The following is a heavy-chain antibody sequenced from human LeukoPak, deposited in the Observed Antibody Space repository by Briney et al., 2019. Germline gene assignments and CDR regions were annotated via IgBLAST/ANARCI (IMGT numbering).Heavy chain of an antibody. Sequence: ASVKVSCKASGYTFTSYYMHWVRQAPGQGLEWMGIINPSGGSTSYAQKFQGRVTMTRDTSTSTVYMELSSLRSEDTAVYYCARGRPKGGSYYSPFDYWGQGTLVTVSS. CDR3: ARGRPKGGSYYSPFDY. D-gene: IGHD1-26*01. V-gene: IGHV1-46*01. CDR2: INPSGGST. CDR1: GYTFTSYY. J-gene: IGHJ4*02.